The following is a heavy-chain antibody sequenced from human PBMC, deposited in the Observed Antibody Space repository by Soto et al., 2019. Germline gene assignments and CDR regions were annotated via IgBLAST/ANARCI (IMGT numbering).Heavy chain of an antibody. CDR2: IKEEGSEK. V-gene: IGHV3-7*01. CDR3: XXXXPGRXRDADRT. Sequence: SXRLSCAASGFTFSSYWMSWVRQAPGKGLEWVANIKEEGSEKYYVDSVKGRFTISRDNAKKSLYLQMNSLRAEDTALSYCXXXXPGRXRDADRTWGXGTLVNVSS. J-gene: IGHJ5*01. CDR1: GFTFSSYW.